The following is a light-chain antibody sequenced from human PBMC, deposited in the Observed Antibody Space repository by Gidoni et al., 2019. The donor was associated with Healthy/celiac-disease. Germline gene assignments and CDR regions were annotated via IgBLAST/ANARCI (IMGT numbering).Light chain of an antibody. CDR2: DAS. CDR1: QSVSSY. CDR3: QQRSNWPPFT. Sequence: DIVFTQSPPTLSLSPGERPTLTCRASQSVSSYLAWYQQKPDQAPRLLIYDASNRATGIPARFSGSGCGTDFTLTISSLEPEDFAVYYCQQRSNWPPFTFGPGTKVDIK. V-gene: IGKV3-11*01. J-gene: IGKJ3*01.